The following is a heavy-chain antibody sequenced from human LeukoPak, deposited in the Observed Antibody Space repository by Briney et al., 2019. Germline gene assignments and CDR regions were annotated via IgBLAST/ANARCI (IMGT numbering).Heavy chain of an antibody. V-gene: IGHV4-39*01. J-gene: IGHJ3*02. Sequence: TSETLSLTCTVSGASISGSSHYWGWIRQPPGKGLEWIGSVHFSGSTYYNPTLKTRVTISVDLSQNQFSLRLSSVTAADTAAYSCARSYCSDTCYAVGAFDIWGQGTVVTVSS. CDR3: ARSYCSDTCYAVGAFDI. CDR2: VHFSGST. CDR1: GASISGSSHY. D-gene: IGHD2-15*01.